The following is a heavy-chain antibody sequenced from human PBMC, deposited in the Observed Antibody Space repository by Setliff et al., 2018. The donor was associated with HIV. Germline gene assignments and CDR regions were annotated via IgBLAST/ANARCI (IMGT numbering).Heavy chain of an antibody. J-gene: IGHJ6*03. Sequence: PGGSLRLSCTTSGFTFDAHCMDWVRQAPGKGLEWVARSKNKANRYATQYAASVKGRFTVSRDGSENSLYLQMNSLKTEDTAVYYCARGRLLWSGSYYYYYMDVWGKGTTVTVSS. CDR2: SKNKANRYAT. CDR3: ARGRLLWSGSYYYYYMDV. CDR1: GFTFDAHC. D-gene: IGHD3-10*01. V-gene: IGHV3-72*01.